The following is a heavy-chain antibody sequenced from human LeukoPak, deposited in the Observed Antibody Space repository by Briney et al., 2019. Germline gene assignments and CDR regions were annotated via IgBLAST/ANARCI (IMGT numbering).Heavy chain of an antibody. D-gene: IGHD4-23*01. CDR2: INHSGST. CDR1: GGSFSGYY. V-gene: IGHV4-34*01. CDR3: ARRAGGYSHPYDY. Sequence: SETLSLTCAVYGGSFSGYYWTWIRQPPGKGLEGIGEINHSGSTNYNPSLKSRVTISVDKSKNQFSLKLRSVTAADTAVYYCARRAGGYSHPYDYWGQGVLVTVSS. J-gene: IGHJ4*02.